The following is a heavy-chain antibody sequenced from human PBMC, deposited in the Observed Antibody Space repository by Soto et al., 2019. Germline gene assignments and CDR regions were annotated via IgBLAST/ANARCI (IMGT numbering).Heavy chain of an antibody. Sequence: PSETLSLTCTVSGGSISSGGYYWSWIRQHPGKGLEWIGYIYYSGSTYYNPSLKSRVTISVDTSKNQFSLKLSSVTAADTAVHYCARDNYDSSGYYHGSFDYWGQGILVTVSS. CDR3: ARDNYDSSGYYHGSFDY. V-gene: IGHV4-31*03. CDR1: GGSISSGGYY. J-gene: IGHJ4*02. D-gene: IGHD3-22*01. CDR2: IYYSGST.